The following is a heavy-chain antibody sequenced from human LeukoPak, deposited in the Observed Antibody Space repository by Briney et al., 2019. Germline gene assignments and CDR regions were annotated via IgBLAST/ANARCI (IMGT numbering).Heavy chain of an antibody. V-gene: IGHV3-21*01. J-gene: IGHJ4*02. CDR2: ISSSSSYI. Sequence: GRSLRLSCAASGFTFSSYSMNWVRQAPGKGLEWVSSISSSSSYIYYADSVKGRFTISRDNAKNSLYLQMNSLRAEDTAVYYCARVGSGWTLDYWGQGTLVTVSS. CDR3: ARVGSGWTLDY. D-gene: IGHD6-19*01. CDR1: GFTFSSYS.